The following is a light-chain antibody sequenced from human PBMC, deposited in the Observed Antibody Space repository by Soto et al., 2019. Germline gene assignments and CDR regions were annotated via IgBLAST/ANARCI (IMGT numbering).Light chain of an antibody. V-gene: IGLV7-43*01. Sequence: QAVVTQEPSLTVSPGGTVTLTCASSTGAVTSGYYPNWLQQKPGQPPRALIYRTSNKHPWTPARFSGSLLGGKAALTLSGAQPEDEAQYYCLLFSGGAQPWVFGGGTKLTVL. CDR1: TGAVTSGYY. J-gene: IGLJ3*02. CDR2: RTS. CDR3: LLFSGGAQPWV.